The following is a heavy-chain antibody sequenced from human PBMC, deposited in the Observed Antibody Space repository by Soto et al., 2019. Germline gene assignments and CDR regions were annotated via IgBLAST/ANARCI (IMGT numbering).Heavy chain of an antibody. CDR3: ARRGYSSSWYYYYYYGMDV. D-gene: IGHD6-13*01. J-gene: IGHJ6*02. CDR2: MNPNSGNT. CDR1: GYTFTSYD. V-gene: IGHV1-8*01. Sequence: QVQLVQSGAEVKKPGASVKVSCKASGYTFTSYDINWVRQATGQGLERMGWMNPNSGNTGYAQKFKGRVTMTRNTSISTAYMELSSLRSEDTAVYYCARRGYSSSWYYYYYYGMDVWGQGTTVTVSS.